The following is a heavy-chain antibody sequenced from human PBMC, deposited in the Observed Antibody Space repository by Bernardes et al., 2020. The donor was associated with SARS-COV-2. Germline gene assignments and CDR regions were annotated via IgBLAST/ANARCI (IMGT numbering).Heavy chain of an antibody. D-gene: IGHD3-3*01. CDR3: ARDQTFGPPDAFDA. V-gene: IGHV3-23*01. CDR2: VSASADMT. Sequence: GSLRLSCEGSGFTFSDYVINWVRQAPGKGLEWVSAVSASADMTYYADSVKGRFTIFRDNSKNTVSLQMKSLRDEDTALYLCARDQTFGPPDAFDAWGPGTTVTVSS. CDR1: GFTFSDYV. J-gene: IGHJ3*01.